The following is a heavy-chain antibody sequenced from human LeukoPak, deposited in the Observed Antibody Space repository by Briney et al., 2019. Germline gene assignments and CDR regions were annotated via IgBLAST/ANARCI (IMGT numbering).Heavy chain of an antibody. CDR1: GDSITSGSYY. CDR2: IYYSGKT. Sequence: SETLSLTCTVSGDSITSGSYYWGWIRQPPGRELEWIGSIYYSGKTYYNPSLKSRVTISVDTSKNQFSLKLSSVTAADTAVYYCARLEYSSSYPAFDIWGQGTMVTVSS. J-gene: IGHJ3*02. D-gene: IGHD6-6*01. CDR3: ARLEYSSSYPAFDI. V-gene: IGHV4-39*07.